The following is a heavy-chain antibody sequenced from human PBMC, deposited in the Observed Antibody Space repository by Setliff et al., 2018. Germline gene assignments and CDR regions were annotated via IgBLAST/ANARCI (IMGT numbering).Heavy chain of an antibody. Sequence: KASETLSLTCTVSGDSISSGDYFWSWIRQPPGKGLEWIAYIYHSGSAYYNPSLKSRATMSVDTSKNQFSLHLTSVTAADTAVYYCAREVGTSTSSDAFDVWGQGMMVTVSS. D-gene: IGHD1-26*01. CDR1: GDSISSGDYF. CDR2: IYHSGSA. J-gene: IGHJ3*01. V-gene: IGHV4-30-4*08. CDR3: AREVGTSTSSDAFDV.